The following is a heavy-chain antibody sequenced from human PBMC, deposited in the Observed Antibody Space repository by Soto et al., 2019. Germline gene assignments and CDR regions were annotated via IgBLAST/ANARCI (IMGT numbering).Heavy chain of an antibody. CDR3: ARDSFNYYYGMGV. CDR2: IYYDGGT. J-gene: IGHJ6*02. Sequence: LSLTCTVSGGSISSGDHYWSWIRQPPGKGLEWIGYIYYDGGTYYNPSLKSRLTISLDTSKNQFSLKLSSVTAEDTAVYYCARDSFNYYYGMGVWGQGTSVTVSS. CDR1: GGSISSGDHY. V-gene: IGHV4-30-4*01.